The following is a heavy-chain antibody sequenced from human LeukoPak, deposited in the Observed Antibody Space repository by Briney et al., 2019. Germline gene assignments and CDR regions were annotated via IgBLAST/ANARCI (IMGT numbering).Heavy chain of an antibody. CDR3: ARSITISGVVIRFGY. V-gene: IGHV1-69*05. Sequence: ASVKVSYKASGYTFTSYGISWVRQAPGQGLEWMGGIIPIFGTANYAQKFQGRVTITTDESTSTAYMELSSLRSEDTAVYYCARSITISGVVIRFGYWGQGTLVTVSS. CDR1: GYTFTSYG. CDR2: IIPIFGTA. D-gene: IGHD3-3*01. J-gene: IGHJ4*02.